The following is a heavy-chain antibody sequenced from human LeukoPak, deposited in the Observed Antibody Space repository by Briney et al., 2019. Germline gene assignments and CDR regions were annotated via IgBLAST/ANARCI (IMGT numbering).Heavy chain of an antibody. D-gene: IGHD5-18*01. CDR1: GFTFSNYW. Sequence: AGSLRLSCATSGFTFSNYWMSWVRQAPGKGLEWVANIKQDGSEKYYVDSVKGRFTISRDNAKNSLYLQMNSLRGEDTAIYYCARDGDSYGYGIDYWGQGTLVTVSP. V-gene: IGHV3-7*01. CDR3: ARDGDSYGYGIDY. J-gene: IGHJ4*02. CDR2: IKQDGSEK.